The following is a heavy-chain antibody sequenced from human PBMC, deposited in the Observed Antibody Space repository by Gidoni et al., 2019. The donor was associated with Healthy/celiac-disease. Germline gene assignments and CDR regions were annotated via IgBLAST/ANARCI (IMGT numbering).Heavy chain of an antibody. V-gene: IGHV1-2*04. CDR1: GYTFPGYY. CDR2: INPNSGGT. J-gene: IGHJ4*02. Sequence: QVQLVQSGAEVKKPGASVKVSCKASGYTFPGYYMHWVRQAPGQGLEWMGWINPNSGGTNYAQKFQGWVTMTRDTSISTAYMELSRLRSDDTAVYYCARELGPRGGNAFDYWGQGTLVTVSS. CDR3: ARELGPRGGNAFDY. D-gene: IGHD2-15*01.